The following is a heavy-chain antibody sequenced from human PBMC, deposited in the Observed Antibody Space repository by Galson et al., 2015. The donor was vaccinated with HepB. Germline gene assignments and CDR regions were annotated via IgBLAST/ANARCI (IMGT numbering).Heavy chain of an antibody. CDR3: ARDPPALIDQTQTNDY. Sequence: SVKVSCKASGGTFSSYAISWVRQAPGQGLEWMGGIIPIFGTANYAQKFQGRVTITADESTSTAYMELSSLRSEDTAVYYCARDPPALIDQTQTNDYWGQGTLVTVSS. V-gene: IGHV1-69*13. CDR1: GGTFSSYA. CDR2: IIPIFGTA. D-gene: IGHD2-2*01. J-gene: IGHJ4*02.